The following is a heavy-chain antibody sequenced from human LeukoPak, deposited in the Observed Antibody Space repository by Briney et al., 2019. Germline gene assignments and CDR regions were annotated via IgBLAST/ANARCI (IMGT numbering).Heavy chain of an antibody. CDR2: ISSSSSYI. CDR3: AKESPSRTATTEVPVDY. D-gene: IGHD5-24*01. V-gene: IGHV3-21*01. CDR1: GFTFSDYT. Sequence: GGSLRLSCAASGFTFSDYTMNWVRQAPGKGLEWVSSISSSSSYICYANSVRRRVTIYRDNAKNSLYLQMNSLRAEDTAVYYCAKESPSRTATTEVPVDYWGQGTLVTVSS. J-gene: IGHJ4*02.